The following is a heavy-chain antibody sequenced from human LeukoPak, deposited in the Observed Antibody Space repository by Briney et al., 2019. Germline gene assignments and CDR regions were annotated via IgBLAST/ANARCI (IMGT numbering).Heavy chain of an antibody. CDR2: ISSSGSTI. V-gene: IGHV3-48*03. Sequence: PGGSLRLSCAASGFTFSSYEMNWVRQAPGKGLEWVSYISSSGSTIYYADSVKGRFTISRDNSKNTLYLQMNSLRAEDTAVYYCAKCPTTVTSFDYWGQGTLVTVSS. J-gene: IGHJ4*02. D-gene: IGHD4-17*01. CDR3: AKCPTTVTSFDY. CDR1: GFTFSSYE.